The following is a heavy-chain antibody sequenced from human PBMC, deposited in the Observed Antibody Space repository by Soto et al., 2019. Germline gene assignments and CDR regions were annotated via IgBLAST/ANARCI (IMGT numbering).Heavy chain of an antibody. CDR1: GGSISSYY. V-gene: IGHV4-59*08. CDR2: IYYSGST. D-gene: IGHD3-22*01. CDR3: ARGGGDYYDSSGYGY. J-gene: IGHJ4*02. Sequence: SETLSLTCTVSGGSISSYYWSWIRQPPGKGLEWIGYIYYSGSTNYNPSLKSRVTISVDTSKNQFSLKLSSVTAADTAVYYCARGGGDYYDSSGYGYWGQGTLVTVSS.